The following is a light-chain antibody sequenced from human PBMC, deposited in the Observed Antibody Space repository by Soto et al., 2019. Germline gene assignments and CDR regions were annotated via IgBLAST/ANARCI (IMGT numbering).Light chain of an antibody. J-gene: IGKJ4*01. CDR1: RGISNY. Sequence: DIQLTQSPSFLSASVGDRVTITCRASRGISNYLAWYQRKPGKAPKLLIYAASTLQSVVPSRFSGSGSGTEFTLTISSLQPEDFATYYCQQLNSYPLTFGGGTKVEIK. CDR3: QQLNSYPLT. CDR2: AAS. V-gene: IGKV1-9*01.